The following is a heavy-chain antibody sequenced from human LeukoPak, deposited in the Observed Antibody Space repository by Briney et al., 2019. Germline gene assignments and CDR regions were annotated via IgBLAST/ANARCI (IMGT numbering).Heavy chain of an antibody. CDR1: GFTFSSYA. J-gene: IGHJ4*02. CDR3: AKDLRVRGLIIGPLH. CDR2: ISGSGGST. D-gene: IGHD3-10*01. Sequence: GGSLRLSCAASGFTFSSYAMSWFRQAPGKGLEWVSAISGSGGSTYYADSVKGQFTISRDNSKNTLYLQMNSLRAEDTAVYYCAKDLRVRGLIIGPLHWGQGTLVTVSS. V-gene: IGHV3-23*01.